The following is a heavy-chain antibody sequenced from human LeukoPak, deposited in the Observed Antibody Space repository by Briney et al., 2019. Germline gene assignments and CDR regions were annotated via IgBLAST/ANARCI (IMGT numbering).Heavy chain of an antibody. J-gene: IGHJ4*02. D-gene: IGHD6-13*01. Sequence: ASVKVSCKASGYTFTSYAMHWVRQAPGQRLEWMGWINAGNGNTKYSQKFQGRVTITRDTSASTAYMELSSLRSEDTAVYYCARGAQSSSWYREFDYWGQGTLVTVSS. V-gene: IGHV1-3*01. CDR2: INAGNGNT. CDR1: GYTFTSYA. CDR3: ARGAQSSSWYREFDY.